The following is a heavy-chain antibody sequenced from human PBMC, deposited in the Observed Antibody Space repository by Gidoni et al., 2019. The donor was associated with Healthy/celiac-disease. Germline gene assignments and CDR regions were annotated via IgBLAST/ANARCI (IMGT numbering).Heavy chain of an antibody. CDR3: AGAYYYDSSGSEGAFDI. V-gene: IGHV4-59*08. Sequence: QVQLQESGPGLVKPSVTLSLTCTVPGGSLSSYYWSWIRQPPGKGLEWIGYIYYSGSTNYNPSRKSRVTISVDTSKNQFSLKLSSVTAADTAVYYCAGAYYYDSSGSEGAFDIWGQGTMVTVSS. D-gene: IGHD3-22*01. J-gene: IGHJ3*02. CDR2: IYYSGST. CDR1: GGSLSSYY.